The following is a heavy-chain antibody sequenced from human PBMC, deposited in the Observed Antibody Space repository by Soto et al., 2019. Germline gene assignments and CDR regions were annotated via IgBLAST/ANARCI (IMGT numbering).Heavy chain of an antibody. Sequence: QMQLVQSGPEVKKPGTSVKVSCKASGFTFTSSAVLWVRQARGQRLEWIGWIVVGSGNTNYAQKFQERVTITRDMSTSTAYMELSNLRSEDTAVYYCAASAKVVAATYYYYGMDVWGQGTTVTVSS. V-gene: IGHV1-58*01. J-gene: IGHJ6*02. CDR2: IVVGSGNT. D-gene: IGHD2-15*01. CDR3: AASAKVVAATYYYYGMDV. CDR1: GFTFTSSA.